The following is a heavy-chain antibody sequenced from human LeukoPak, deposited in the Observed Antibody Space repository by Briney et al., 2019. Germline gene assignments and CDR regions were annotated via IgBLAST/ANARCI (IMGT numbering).Heavy chain of an antibody. CDR2: INHSGST. J-gene: IGHJ4*02. CDR1: GGSFSGYY. CDR3: ARYRGGGSNYLDY. D-gene: IGHD5-24*01. Sequence: SETLSLTCAVYGGSFSGYYWTWIRQPPGKGLDWIGEINHSGSTSYNPSLKSRVTMSVDTSENQFSLKLSSVTAADTAIYYCARYRGGGSNYLDYWGQGTLVTVSS. V-gene: IGHV4-34*01.